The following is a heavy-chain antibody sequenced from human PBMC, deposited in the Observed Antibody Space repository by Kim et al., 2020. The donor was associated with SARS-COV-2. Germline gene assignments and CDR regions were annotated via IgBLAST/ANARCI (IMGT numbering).Heavy chain of an antibody. J-gene: IGHJ2*01. CDR2: IKEDGSEK. V-gene: IGHV3-7*03. CDR1: GFEFSSYW. D-gene: IGHD6-6*01. Sequence: GGSLRLSCAASGFEFSSYWMSWVRQAPGQGLEWVANIKEDGSEKYYVDSVKGRFTISRDNAKTSLSLQLHSLRVEDTAVYYCARVRRIGTRPIYFDHWGR. CDR3: ARVRRIGTRPIYFDH.